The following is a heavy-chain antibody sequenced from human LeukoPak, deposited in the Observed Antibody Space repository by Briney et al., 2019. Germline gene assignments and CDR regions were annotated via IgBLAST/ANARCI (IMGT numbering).Heavy chain of an antibody. CDR2: IYHSGST. J-gene: IGHJ5*02. D-gene: IGHD4-17*01. V-gene: IGHV4-38-2*02. Sequence: PTETLSLTCTVCGYSISSGYYWGWIRPPPGKGLEWIGRIYHSGSTYYNPSLKSRVTISVDTSKNQFSLKLSSVTAADTAVYYCARAPTTVTTAWFDPWGQGTLVTVSS. CDR3: ARAPTTVTTAWFDP. CDR1: GYSISSGYY.